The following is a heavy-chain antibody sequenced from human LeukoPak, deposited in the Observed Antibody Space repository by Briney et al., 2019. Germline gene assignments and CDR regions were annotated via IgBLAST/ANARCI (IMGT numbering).Heavy chain of an antibody. D-gene: IGHD3-10*01. J-gene: IGHJ3*02. Sequence: SETLSLTCTVTGGSISSGGYYWSWIRQHPGKGLEWIGYIYYSGSTYYNPSLKSRVTISVDTSKNQFSLKLSSVTAADTAVYYCARDQRRITMVRGGANAFDIWGQGTMVTVSS. CDR2: IYYSGST. V-gene: IGHV4-31*03. CDR1: GGSISSGGYY. CDR3: ARDQRRITMVRGGANAFDI.